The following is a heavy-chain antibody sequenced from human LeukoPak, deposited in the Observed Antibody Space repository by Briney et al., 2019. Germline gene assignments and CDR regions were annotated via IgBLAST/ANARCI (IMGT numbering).Heavy chain of an antibody. J-gene: IGHJ4*02. CDR3: ARPISSQGYFGVVID. V-gene: IGHV4-38-2*01. CDR1: GYSISSASY. CDR2: IYLSGSP. Sequence: PSETLSLTCAVSGYSISSASYWGWIRQPPGKGLEWIGNIYLSGSPYYNPSLKSRVTISVDTSKNQFSLKLSSVTAADTAVYYCARPISSQGYFGVVIDWGQGTLVTVSS. D-gene: IGHD3-3*01.